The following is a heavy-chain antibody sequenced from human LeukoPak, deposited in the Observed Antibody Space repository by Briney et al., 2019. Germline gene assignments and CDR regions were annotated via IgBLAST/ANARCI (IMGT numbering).Heavy chain of an antibody. CDR1: GYTFTSYD. CDR2: MNPNSGNT. J-gene: IGHJ6*02. Sequence: ASAKVSCKASGYTFTSYDINWVRKATGQGLEWMGWMNPNSGNTGYAQKFQGRVTMTRNTSISTAYMELSSLRSEDTAVYYCARGWSSYGMDVWGQGTTVTVSS. CDR3: ARGWSSYGMDV. V-gene: IGHV1-8*01. D-gene: IGHD6-6*01.